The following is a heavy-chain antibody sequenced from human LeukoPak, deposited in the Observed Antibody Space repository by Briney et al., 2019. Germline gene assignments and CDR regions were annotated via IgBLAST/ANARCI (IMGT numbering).Heavy chain of an antibody. CDR2: IFYSGST. V-gene: IGHV4-31*03. J-gene: IGHJ5*02. CDR1: GGPISSGGYY. D-gene: IGHD4-23*01. Sequence: SETLSLTCTVSGGPISSGGYYWSWIPQHPGRDLDWTGYIFYSGSTFYNPSLKSRVTISVDTSKNQFSLKLSSVTAADTAVYYCARGQDYGGKRNWFAPWGQGTLVTVSS. CDR3: ARGQDYGGKRNWFAP.